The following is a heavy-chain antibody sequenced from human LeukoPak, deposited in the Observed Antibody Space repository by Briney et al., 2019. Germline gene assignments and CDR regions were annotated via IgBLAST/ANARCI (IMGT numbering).Heavy chain of an antibody. V-gene: IGHV3-9*01. D-gene: IGHD3-22*01. CDR2: ISWNSGSI. CDR3: AKVGVSDYYDSSGPYYFDY. CDR1: GFTFDDYA. J-gene: IGHJ4*02. Sequence: GGSLRLSCAASGFTFDDYAVHWVRQAPGKGLEWVSGISWNSGSIGYADSVKGRFTISRDNAKNSLYLQMNSLRAEDTALYYCAKVGVSDYYDSSGPYYFDYWGQGTLVTVSS.